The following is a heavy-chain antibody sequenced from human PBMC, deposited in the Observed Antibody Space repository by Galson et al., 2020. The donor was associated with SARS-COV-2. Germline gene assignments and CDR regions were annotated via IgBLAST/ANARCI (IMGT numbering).Heavy chain of an antibody. CDR1: GFTVSSNY. CDR3: ARGGSSGYYYDYYYYYAMDV. V-gene: IGHV3-53*04. D-gene: IGHD3-22*01. Sequence: GGSLRLSCAASGFTVSSNYMSWVRQAPGKGLKWVSVIYSGGSTYYADSVKGRFTISRHNSKNTLYLQMNSLRAEDTAVYYCARGGSSGYYYDYYYYYAMDVWGQGTTVTVSS. CDR2: IYSGGST. J-gene: IGHJ6*02.